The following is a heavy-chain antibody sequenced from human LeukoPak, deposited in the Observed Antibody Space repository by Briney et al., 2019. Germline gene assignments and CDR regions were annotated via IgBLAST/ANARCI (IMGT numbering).Heavy chain of an antibody. CDR3: ARPSNSGYDH. CDR1: GYTFTTYW. J-gene: IGHJ5*02. Sequence: GESLKISCKGSGYTFTTYWISWVRQMPGKGLEWMATIDPSDSYTNYSPSFQGHVTISADKSISTAYLQWSSLKASDTAMYYCARPSNSGYDHWGQGALVTVSS. CDR2: IDPSDSYT. D-gene: IGHD5-12*01. V-gene: IGHV5-10-1*01.